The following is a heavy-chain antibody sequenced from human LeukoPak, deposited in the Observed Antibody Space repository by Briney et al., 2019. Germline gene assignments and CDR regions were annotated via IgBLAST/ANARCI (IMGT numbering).Heavy chain of an antibody. CDR1: GFTVSSNY. CDR3: ARGAWATRLGS. D-gene: IGHD2-15*01. J-gene: IGHJ4*02. V-gene: IGHV4-34*01. CDR2: IYESGST. Sequence: GSLRLSCAASGFTVSSNYMSWIRQLPGKGLEWIGEIYESGSTEYNPSLKSRVTISMVPSKQQFSLSLTSVTAADTAVYYCARGAWATRLGSWGLGTPVIVSS.